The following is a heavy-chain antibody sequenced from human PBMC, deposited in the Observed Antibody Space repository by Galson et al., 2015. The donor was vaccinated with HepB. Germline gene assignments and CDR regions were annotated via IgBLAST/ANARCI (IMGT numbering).Heavy chain of an antibody. J-gene: IGHJ4*02. CDR1: GYTFTNYY. CDR2: VDPEDGET. V-gene: IGHV1-69-2*01. CDR3: ATDFPNYYDSSGYYYY. Sequence: VKVSCKVSGYTFTNYYMHWVQQAPGKGLEWMGLVDPEDGETIYAEKFQGRVTITADTSTDTAYMELSSLRSEDTAVYYCATDFPNYYDSSGYYYYWGQGTLVTVSS. D-gene: IGHD3-22*01.